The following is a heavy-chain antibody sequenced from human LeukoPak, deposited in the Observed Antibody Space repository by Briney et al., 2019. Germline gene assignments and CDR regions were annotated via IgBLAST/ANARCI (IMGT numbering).Heavy chain of an antibody. Sequence: SETLSLTCTVSGGSISSSTYYWGWIRQPPGKGLEWIGSIFYSGRTYYNPSLKSRVTMSVDTSKNQFSLKLSSVTAADTAVYYCARDRLQLQSWGQGTLVTVSS. D-gene: IGHD1-1*01. V-gene: IGHV4-39*07. CDR1: GGSISSSTYY. J-gene: IGHJ5*02. CDR2: IFYSGRT. CDR3: ARDRLQLQS.